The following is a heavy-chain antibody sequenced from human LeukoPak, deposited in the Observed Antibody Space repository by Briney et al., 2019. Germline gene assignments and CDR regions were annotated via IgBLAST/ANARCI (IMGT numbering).Heavy chain of an antibody. D-gene: IGHD1-26*01. V-gene: IGHV3-74*01. CDR3: TRALVDQYGREI. Sequence: GGSLRLSCAASGFTFSIYWMHWVRQVPGKGLVWVSRISPDGSSTNYADSVKGRFAISRDNAKNTVYLQMNSLRAEDTAVYYCTRALVDQYGREIWGQGTMVTVSS. J-gene: IGHJ3*01. CDR1: GFTFSIYW. CDR2: ISPDGSST.